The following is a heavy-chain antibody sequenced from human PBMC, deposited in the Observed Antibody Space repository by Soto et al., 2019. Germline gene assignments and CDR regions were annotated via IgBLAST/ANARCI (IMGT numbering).Heavy chain of an antibody. V-gene: IGHV3-23*01. D-gene: IGHD3-16*01. Sequence: GGSVRLSCAASGFTFSNYAMSWIRQAPGKGLEWVSTIRETGNTYYADSVRGRFATSRDNSKNTLYLQMSSLRAEDTAVYYCAKDPWAADYWGQGTLVTVSS. CDR2: IRETGNT. CDR3: AKDPWAADY. CDR1: GFTFSNYA. J-gene: IGHJ4*02.